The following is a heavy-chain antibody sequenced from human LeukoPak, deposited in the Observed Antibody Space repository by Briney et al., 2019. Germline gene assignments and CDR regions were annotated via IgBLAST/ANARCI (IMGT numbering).Heavy chain of an antibody. Sequence: GGSLRLSCAASGFTFSSYGMSWVRQAPGKGLEWVSAISGSGGSTYYADSVKGRFTISRDNSKNTLYLQMNSLKTEDTAVYYCTTVSLVLWELLWWRPSGGIDYWGQGTLVTVSS. V-gene: IGHV3-23*01. CDR3: TTVSLVLWELLWWRPSGGIDY. CDR2: ISGSGGST. J-gene: IGHJ4*02. CDR1: GFTFSSYG. D-gene: IGHD1-26*01.